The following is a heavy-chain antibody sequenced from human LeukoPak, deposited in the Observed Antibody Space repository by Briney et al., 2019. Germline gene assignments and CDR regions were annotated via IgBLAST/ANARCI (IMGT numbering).Heavy chain of an antibody. Sequence: SVKVSCKASGFTFTSSAMQWVRQARGQRLEWIGWIVVGSGNTNYAQKFQERVTITRDMSTSTAYMELSRLRSDDTAVYYCARVVAAAGFDYWGQGTLVTVSS. CDR1: GFTFTSSA. J-gene: IGHJ4*02. CDR2: IVVGSGNT. CDR3: ARVVAAAGFDY. D-gene: IGHD6-13*01. V-gene: IGHV1-58*02.